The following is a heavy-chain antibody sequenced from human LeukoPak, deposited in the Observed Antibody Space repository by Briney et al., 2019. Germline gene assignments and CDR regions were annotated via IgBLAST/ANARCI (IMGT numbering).Heavy chain of an antibody. V-gene: IGHV5-51*01. CDR2: IYPGDSDT. Sequence: GESLKISCKGSGYSFTSYWIGWVRQLPGKGLEWMGIIYPGDSDTRYSPSFQGQVTISADKSISTAYLQWSSLKASDTAMYYCTRGGYSGYDLGNFDYWGQGTLVTVSS. D-gene: IGHD5-12*01. CDR3: TRGGYSGYDLGNFDY. CDR1: GYSFTSYW. J-gene: IGHJ4*02.